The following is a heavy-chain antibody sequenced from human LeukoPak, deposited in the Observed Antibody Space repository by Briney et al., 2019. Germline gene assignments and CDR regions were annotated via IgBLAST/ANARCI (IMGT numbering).Heavy chain of an antibody. CDR2: ISAYNGNT. Sequence: GASVKVSCKASGYTFTSYYMHWVRQAPGQGLEWMGWISAYNGNTNYAQKLQGRVTMTTDTSTSTAYMELRSLRSDDTAVYYCARGQRFLEWLLDANFDYWGQGTLVTVSS. J-gene: IGHJ4*02. CDR3: ARGQRFLEWLLDANFDY. V-gene: IGHV1-18*04. CDR1: GYTFTSYY. D-gene: IGHD3-3*01.